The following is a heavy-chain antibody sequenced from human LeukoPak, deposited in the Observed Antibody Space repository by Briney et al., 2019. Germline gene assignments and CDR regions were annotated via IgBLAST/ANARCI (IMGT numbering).Heavy chain of an antibody. D-gene: IGHD3-3*01. Sequence: ASETLSLTCTVSGGSISSGGYYWSWIRQHPGKGLEWIGYIYYSGSTYYNPSLKSRVTISVDTSKSQFSLKLSSVTAADTAVYYCARAHYDFWSGYINYYYYYGMDVWGQGTTVTVSS. CDR3: ARAHYDFWSGYINYYYYYGMDV. J-gene: IGHJ6*02. V-gene: IGHV4-31*03. CDR2: IYYSGST. CDR1: GGSISSGGYY.